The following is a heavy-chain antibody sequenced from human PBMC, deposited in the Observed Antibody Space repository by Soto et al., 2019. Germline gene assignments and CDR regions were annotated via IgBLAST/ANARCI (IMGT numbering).Heavy chain of an antibody. J-gene: IGHJ4*02. CDR3: SRLRKGGFCDY. Sequence: EVQLVESGGGLVQPGGSLRLSCAASEFTFSNFWMSWVRQAPGKGLEWVANIKEDGSEKYYVAAVKGRVTLSRDSANKSLYLQMHSLRAEDTAVYFCSRLRKGGFCDYWGQGSLVTVST. CDR1: EFTFSNFW. D-gene: IGHD1-26*01. CDR2: IKEDGSEK. V-gene: IGHV3-7*03.